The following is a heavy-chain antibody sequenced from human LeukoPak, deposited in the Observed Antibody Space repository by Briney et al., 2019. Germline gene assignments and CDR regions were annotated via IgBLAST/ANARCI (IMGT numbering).Heavy chain of an antibody. J-gene: IGHJ6*02. CDR1: GFTFSDFG. CDR3: ARGRFFYGWGIDV. CDR2: IKGDETEK. V-gene: IGHV3-7*01. D-gene: IGHD3-10*01. Sequence: PGGSLRLSCAASGFTFSDFGMNWVRQAPGKGLEWVAFIKGDETEKHYVDSLKGRFTISRDNAENSLSLQMNSLTVEDTAVYLCARGRFFYGWGIDVWGQGTTVIVSS.